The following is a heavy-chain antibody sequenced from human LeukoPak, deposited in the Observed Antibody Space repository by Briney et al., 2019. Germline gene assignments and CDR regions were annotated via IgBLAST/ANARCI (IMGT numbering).Heavy chain of an antibody. CDR3: ARGQSVSSGPFDY. D-gene: IGHD2-15*01. Sequence: GASVKVSCKASGGTFSSYAISWVRQAPGQGLEWMGGIIPIFGTANYAQKFQGRVTITTDESTSTASMELSSLRSEDTAVYYCARGQSVSSGPFDYWGQGTLVTVSS. V-gene: IGHV1-69*05. J-gene: IGHJ4*02. CDR2: IIPIFGTA. CDR1: GGTFSSYA.